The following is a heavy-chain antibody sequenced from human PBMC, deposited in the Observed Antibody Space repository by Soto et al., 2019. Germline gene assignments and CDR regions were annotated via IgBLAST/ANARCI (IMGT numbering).Heavy chain of an antibody. J-gene: IGHJ6*02. CDR2: IKQDGSEK. CDR1: GFTFSSYW. V-gene: IGHV3-7*04. CDR3: ARERGGDYGSGSYPYYGMDV. Sequence: GGSLRLSCAASGFTFSSYWMSWVRQAPGKGLEWVANIKQDGSEKYYVDSVKGRFTISRDNAKNSLYLQMNSLRAEDTAVYYCARERGGDYGSGSYPYYGMDVWGQGTTVTVSS. D-gene: IGHD3-10*01.